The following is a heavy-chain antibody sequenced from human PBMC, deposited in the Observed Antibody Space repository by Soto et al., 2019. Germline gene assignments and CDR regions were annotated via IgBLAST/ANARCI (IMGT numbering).Heavy chain of an antibody. CDR1: GFTFSSYS. CDR3: ARGRADCSGGSCYYYYMDV. J-gene: IGHJ6*03. CDR2: ISSSSSTI. V-gene: IGHV3-48*01. D-gene: IGHD2-15*01. Sequence: EVQLVESGGGLVQPGGSLRLSCAASGFTFSSYSMNWVRQAPGKGLEWVSYISSSSSTIYYADSVKGRFTISRDNAKNSLYLQMNSLRAEDTAVYYCARGRADCSGGSCYYYYMDVWGKGTTVTVSS.